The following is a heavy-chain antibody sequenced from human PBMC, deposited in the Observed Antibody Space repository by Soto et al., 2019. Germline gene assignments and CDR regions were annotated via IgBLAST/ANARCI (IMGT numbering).Heavy chain of an antibody. Sequence: GASVKVSCKASGYTFISSTMHWVRHSPGQRLEWMGWINAGNGNTKYSQNFQGRVTITRDTSASTAYMELSSLRSEDTAVYYCVRRHVSATGIDWFDPWGQGTLVTVSS. V-gene: IGHV1-3*01. CDR2: INAGNGNT. J-gene: IGHJ5*02. D-gene: IGHD6-13*01. CDR1: GYTFISST. CDR3: VRRHVSATGIDWFDP.